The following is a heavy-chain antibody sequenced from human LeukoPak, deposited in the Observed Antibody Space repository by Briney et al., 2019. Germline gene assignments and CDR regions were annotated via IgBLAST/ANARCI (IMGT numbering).Heavy chain of an antibody. Sequence: GASVKVSCKASGYTFTSYAMHWVRQAPGQRLEWMGWINAGNGNTKYSQKFQGRVTITRDTSASTAYMELSSLRSEDTAVYYRARSVVPAATPDYWGQGTLVTVSS. CDR1: GYTFTSYA. CDR3: ARSVVPAATPDY. D-gene: IGHD2-2*01. J-gene: IGHJ4*02. V-gene: IGHV1-3*01. CDR2: INAGNGNT.